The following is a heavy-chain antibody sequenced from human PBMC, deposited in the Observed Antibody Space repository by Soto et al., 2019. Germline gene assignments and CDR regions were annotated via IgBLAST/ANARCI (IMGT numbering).Heavy chain of an antibody. D-gene: IGHD5-12*01. CDR2: ISAYNGNT. CDR1: GYTFTSYG. CDR3: ARGTVNPEYSGCDNFDY. V-gene: IGHV1-18*01. J-gene: IGHJ4*02. Sequence: ASVKVSCKASGYTFTSYGISWVRQAPGQGLEWMGWISAYNGNTNYAQKLQGRVTMTTDTSTSTAYMELRSLRSDDTAVYYCARGTVNPEYSGCDNFDYWGQGTLVTVSS.